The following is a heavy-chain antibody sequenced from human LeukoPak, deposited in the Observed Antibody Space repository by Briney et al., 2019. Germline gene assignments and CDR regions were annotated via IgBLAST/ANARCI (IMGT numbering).Heavy chain of an antibody. J-gene: IGHJ5*02. Sequence: SETLSLTCTVSGGSISGYYWSWIRQPAGKGLEWIGRIYSSGSTNYNPSLKSRVTMSVDTSKNQFSLKLSSLTAADTAVYYCARGGYSNYFDPWGQGTLVTVSS. V-gene: IGHV4-4*07. D-gene: IGHD4-11*01. CDR3: ARGGYSNYFDP. CDR2: IYSSGST. CDR1: GGSISGYY.